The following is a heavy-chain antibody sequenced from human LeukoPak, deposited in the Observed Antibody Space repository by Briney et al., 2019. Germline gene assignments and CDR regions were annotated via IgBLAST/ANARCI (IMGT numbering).Heavy chain of an antibody. CDR2: INPNSGDT. Sequence: ASVKVSCKPSGYTLTGYYTYSVRQAPGQGLERMEWINPNSGDTNYAQKFQGRVTMTGDTSISTAYMEVSRLRSDDTAVYYCARGGGQLERLGYWGQGTLVTVSS. J-gene: IGHJ4*02. D-gene: IGHD1-1*01. V-gene: IGHV1-2*02. CDR1: GYTLTGYY. CDR3: ARGGGQLERLGY.